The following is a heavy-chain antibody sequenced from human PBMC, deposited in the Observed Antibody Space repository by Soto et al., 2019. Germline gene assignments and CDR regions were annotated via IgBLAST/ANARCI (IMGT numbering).Heavy chain of an antibody. CDR3: ARQGIAVAGTYYYYYGMDV. J-gene: IGHJ6*02. CDR2: IYPGDSDT. D-gene: IGHD6-19*01. V-gene: IGHV5-51*01. CDR1: GYSSTSYW. Sequence: PGESLKISCKGSGYSSTSYWIGWVRQMPGKGLEWMGIIYPGDSDTRYSPSFQGQVTISADKSISTAYLQWSSLKASDTAMYYCARQGIAVAGTYYYYYGMDVWGQGTTVNVSS.